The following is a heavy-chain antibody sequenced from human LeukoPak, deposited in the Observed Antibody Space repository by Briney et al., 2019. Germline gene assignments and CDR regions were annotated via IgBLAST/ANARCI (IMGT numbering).Heavy chain of an antibody. D-gene: IGHD6-13*01. Sequence: ASVKVSCKASGYTFTAYYMHWVRQAPGQGLEWMGWINPNSGGTNYLQKFQGRVTMTRDTSISTAYMELSRLRSDDTAVYYCAREGYSSSSDYWGQGTLVTVSS. J-gene: IGHJ4*02. CDR3: AREGYSSSSDY. CDR2: INPNSGGT. CDR1: GYTFTAYY. V-gene: IGHV1-2*02.